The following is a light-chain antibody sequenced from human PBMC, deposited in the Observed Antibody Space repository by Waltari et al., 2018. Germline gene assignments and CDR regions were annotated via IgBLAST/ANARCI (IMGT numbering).Light chain of an antibody. Sequence: DVVMTQSPLSLPVTLGQPASISCRSSQSLVYSDGNTYLNWFQQRPGQSRMRLIYKVSNWHSGGADRFSVSWSGTYLTLTISRVVAEDVGVYYCMQGTHWPPYTFGQGTKLEIK. J-gene: IGKJ2*01. CDR1: QSLVYSDGNTY. V-gene: IGKV2D-30*01. CDR3: MQGTHWPPYT. CDR2: KVS.